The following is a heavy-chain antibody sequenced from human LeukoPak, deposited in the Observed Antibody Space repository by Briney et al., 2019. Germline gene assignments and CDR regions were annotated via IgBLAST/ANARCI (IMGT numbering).Heavy chain of an antibody. V-gene: IGHV3-21*01. J-gene: IGHJ6*03. Sequence: GGSLRLSCAASGFTFSSYSMNWARQAPGKGLEWVSSISSSSSYIYYADSVKGRFTISRDNAKNSLYLQMNSLRAEDTAVYYCARGGSRGTYYDFWSGYYGDYYYYYYMDVWGKGTTVTVSS. D-gene: IGHD3-3*01. CDR2: ISSSSSYI. CDR3: ARGGSRGTYYDFWSGYYGDYYYYYYMDV. CDR1: GFTFSSYS.